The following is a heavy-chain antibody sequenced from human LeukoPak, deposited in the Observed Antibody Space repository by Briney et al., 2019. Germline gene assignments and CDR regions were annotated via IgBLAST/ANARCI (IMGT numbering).Heavy chain of an antibody. CDR3: ARVPVTIDAFDI. Sequence: SETLSLTCTVSGGSISSGDYYWSWIRQPPGKGLEWIGYIYYSGSTYYNPSLKSRVTISVDTSKNQFSLKLSSVTAADTAVYYCARVPVTIDAFDIWDQGTMVTVSS. J-gene: IGHJ3*02. CDR2: IYYSGST. CDR1: GGSISSGDYY. V-gene: IGHV4-30-4*01. D-gene: IGHD5-18*01.